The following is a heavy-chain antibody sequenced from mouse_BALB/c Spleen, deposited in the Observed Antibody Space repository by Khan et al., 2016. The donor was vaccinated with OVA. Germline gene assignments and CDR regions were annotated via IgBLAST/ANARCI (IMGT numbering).Heavy chain of an antibody. D-gene: IGHD2-4*01. CDR3: ARHDYVAWFAY. CDR1: GYSFTSYY. J-gene: IGHJ3*01. CDR2: IDPFNGGT. V-gene: IGHV1S135*01. Sequence: EVQLQQSGPELMKPGASVKISCKASGYSFTSYYIHWVKQSHGKSLEWIGYIDPFNGGTSYNPKFKGKATLTGDKSSSTAYMHLSSLTSDDSAVYYCARHDYVAWFAYWGQGTLVTVSA.